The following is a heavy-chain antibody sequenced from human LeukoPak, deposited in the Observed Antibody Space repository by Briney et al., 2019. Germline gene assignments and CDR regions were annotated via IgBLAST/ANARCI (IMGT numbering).Heavy chain of an antibody. CDR2: ISGSGGST. J-gene: IGHJ4*02. CDR1: GFTFSSYV. V-gene: IGHV3-23*01. Sequence: GGSLRLSCAASGFTFSSYVMSWVRQAPGKGLEWVSAISGSGGSTYYADSVKGRFTISRDNSKNTLFLQMNSLRAEDTAVYYCARASMAAAGYYFDYWGQGTLVTVSS. D-gene: IGHD6-13*01. CDR3: ARASMAAAGYYFDY.